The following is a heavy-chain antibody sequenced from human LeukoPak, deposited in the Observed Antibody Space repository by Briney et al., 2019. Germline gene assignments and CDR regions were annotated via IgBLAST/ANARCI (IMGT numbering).Heavy chain of an antibody. CDR3: ATGYSYVYGLGYYFEN. J-gene: IGHJ4*02. CDR1: GFNFDDYT. D-gene: IGHD5-18*01. V-gene: IGHV3-43*01. Sequence: GGSLRLSCAASGFNFDDYTMHWVRQAPGKGLEWVSLITWDGGITHYADSVTGRFTISRDNSKNSLYMQMNSLRTEDTALYYCATGYSYVYGLGYYFENWGQGTLVTVSS. CDR2: ITWDGGIT.